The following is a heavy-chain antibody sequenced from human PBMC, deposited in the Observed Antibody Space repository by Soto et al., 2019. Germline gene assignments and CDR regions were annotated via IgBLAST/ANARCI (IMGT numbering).Heavy chain of an antibody. J-gene: IGHJ4*02. CDR2: ISGSGGSA. V-gene: IGHV3-23*01. Sequence: PGGSLRLSCAASGFTFSSYAMSWVRQAPGKGLEWVSAISGSGGSAYYADSVKGRFTISRDNSKNTLYLQMNSLRAEDTAVYYCAKDSLPTYYYDSSGYPFDYWGQGTLVTVSS. D-gene: IGHD3-22*01. CDR3: AKDSLPTYYYDSSGYPFDY. CDR1: GFTFSSYA.